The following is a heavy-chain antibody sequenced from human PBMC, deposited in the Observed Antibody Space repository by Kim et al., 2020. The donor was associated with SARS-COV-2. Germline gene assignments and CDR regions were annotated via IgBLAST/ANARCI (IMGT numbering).Heavy chain of an antibody. Sequence: YADSVKGRFTVSRDNAKDSLYLQMNSLRDEDTGVYYCARDRADPLSHTGGYWGRGTLVTVSS. CDR3: ARDRADPLSHTGGY. J-gene: IGHJ4*02. V-gene: IGHV3-48*02.